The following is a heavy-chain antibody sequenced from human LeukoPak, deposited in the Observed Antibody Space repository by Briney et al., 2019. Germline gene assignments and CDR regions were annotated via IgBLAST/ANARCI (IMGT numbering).Heavy chain of an antibody. CDR1: GFTFSSYA. CDR3: ARASGGYYST. J-gene: IGHJ5*02. V-gene: IGHV3-66*02. D-gene: IGHD3-22*01. Sequence: PGGSLRLSCAASGFTFSSYAMSWVRQAPGKGLEWVSVIYSGGSTYYTDSGKGRFTISRDHSKNTLYLQMSSLRAEDTAVYYCARASGGYYSTWGQGTLVTVSS. CDR2: IYSGGST.